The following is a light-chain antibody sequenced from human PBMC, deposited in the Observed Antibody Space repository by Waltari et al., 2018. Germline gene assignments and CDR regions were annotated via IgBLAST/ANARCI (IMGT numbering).Light chain of an antibody. Sequence: QSALTQPASVSGSPGQSITISCTGINSDVGNSNLVSWYQHHPGKAPKVMIYEVTKRPSGVSNRFSGSKSGNTASLTISGLQAEDEADYYCCSYAGSTTSVMFGGGTKLTVL. J-gene: IGLJ3*02. CDR1: NSDVGNSNL. CDR2: EVT. CDR3: CSYAGSTTSVM. V-gene: IGLV2-23*02.